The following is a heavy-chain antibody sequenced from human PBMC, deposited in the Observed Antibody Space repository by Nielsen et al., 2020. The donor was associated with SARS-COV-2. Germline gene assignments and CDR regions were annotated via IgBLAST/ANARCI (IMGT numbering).Heavy chain of an antibody. J-gene: IGHJ4*02. Sequence: WVRQAPGQGLEWMGRIIPILGIANYAQKFQGRVTITADKSTSTAYMELSSLRSEDTAVYYCASYPADYGDYGAYFDYWGQGALVTVSS. CDR3: ASYPADYGDYGAYFDY. D-gene: IGHD4-17*01. CDR2: IIPILGIA. V-gene: IGHV1-69*02.